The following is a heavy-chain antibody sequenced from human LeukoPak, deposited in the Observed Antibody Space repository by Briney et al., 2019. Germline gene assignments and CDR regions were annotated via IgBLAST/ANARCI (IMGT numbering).Heavy chain of an antibody. Sequence: GGSLRLSCAASGFTFNNYGMHWVRQAPGKGLEWVALIWYDGTNKYYGDSVKGRFTISRDNSKNTLYLQMNSLRAEDTAVYYCARGRFGELSVATFDFWGQGTMVTVSS. CDR1: GFTFNNYG. CDR3: ARGRFGELSVATFDF. CDR2: IWYDGTNK. V-gene: IGHV3-33*01. J-gene: IGHJ3*01. D-gene: IGHD3-10*01.